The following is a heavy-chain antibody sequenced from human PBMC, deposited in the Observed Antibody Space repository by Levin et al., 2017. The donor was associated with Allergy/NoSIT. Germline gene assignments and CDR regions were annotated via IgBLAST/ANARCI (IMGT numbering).Heavy chain of an antibody. CDR3: AREEYCGSTSCYNDY. V-gene: IGHV4-31*11. CDR1: GGSISSGGYY. Sequence: SQTLSLTCAVSGGSISSGGYYWSWIRQHPGKGLEWIGYIYSSGITYYNPSLKSRVTISVDTSQNQFSLKLSSVTAADTAVYYCAREEYCGSTSCYNDYWGQGTLVTVSS. D-gene: IGHD2-2*02. CDR2: IYSSGIT. J-gene: IGHJ4*02.